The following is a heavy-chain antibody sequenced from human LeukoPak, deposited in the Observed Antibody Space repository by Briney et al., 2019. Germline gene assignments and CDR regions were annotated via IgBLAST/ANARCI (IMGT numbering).Heavy chain of an antibody. CDR3: TTRYCSGGSCSDP. CDR1: GFTFSNAW. V-gene: IGHV3-15*01. D-gene: IGHD2-15*01. CDR2: IKSKTDGCTT. Sequence: GGSLRLSCAASGFTFSNAWMNWVRQTPGKGMEWVGRIKSKTDGCTTDYAEPVKGRFTISRDDSKNTLYLQMNSLKTEDTAVYYCTTRYCSGGSCSDPWGQGTLVTVSS. J-gene: IGHJ5*02.